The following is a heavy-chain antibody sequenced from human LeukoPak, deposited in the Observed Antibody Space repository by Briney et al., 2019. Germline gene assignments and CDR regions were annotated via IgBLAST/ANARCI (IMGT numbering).Heavy chain of an antibody. CDR2: LYYSGRT. J-gene: IGHJ4*02. Sequence: SSETLSLTCTVSGDSISSYFWCWIRQPPGKGLEWIGCLYYSGRTNYSPSLTSRVTLSADTSKNQFSLKLNSVTAADSAIYYCARDYSGYEFDYWGQGTLVTVSS. CDR1: GDSISSYF. V-gene: IGHV4-59*01. CDR3: ARDYSGYEFDY. D-gene: IGHD5-12*01.